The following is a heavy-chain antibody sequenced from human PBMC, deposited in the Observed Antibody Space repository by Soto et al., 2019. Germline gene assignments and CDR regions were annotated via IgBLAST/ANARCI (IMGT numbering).Heavy chain of an antibody. Sequence: EVQLVESGGGLVQPGGSLRLSCAASGFTFSSYWMTWARQAPGKGLEWVASMNRDGSEKRYVDSVEGRFTISRDNAKNSLFLQINSLSPGDTAVYYCGRDAGRGFDYWGQGSLVSVSS. D-gene: IGHD5-12*01. CDR3: GRDAGRGFDY. CDR2: MNRDGSEK. CDR1: GFTFSSYW. V-gene: IGHV3-7*01. J-gene: IGHJ4*02.